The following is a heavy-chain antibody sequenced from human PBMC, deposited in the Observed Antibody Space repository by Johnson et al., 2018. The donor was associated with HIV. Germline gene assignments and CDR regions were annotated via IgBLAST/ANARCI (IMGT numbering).Heavy chain of an antibody. J-gene: IGHJ3*02. V-gene: IGHV3-20*04. D-gene: IGHD3-10*01. CDR2: INWNGGST. CDR1: GFTFGDYG. CDR3: ARDTITMVRGVVDAFDI. Sequence: VQLVESGGGVVRPGGSLRLSCVASGFTFGDYGMTCVRQAPGKGLEWVSGINWNGGSTGYADSVKGRFTISRDNSKNTLYLQMNSLRAEDTAVYYCARDTITMVRGVVDAFDIWGQGTMVTVSS.